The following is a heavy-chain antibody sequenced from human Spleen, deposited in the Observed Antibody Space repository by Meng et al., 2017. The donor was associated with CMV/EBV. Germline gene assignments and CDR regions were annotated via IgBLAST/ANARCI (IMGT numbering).Heavy chain of an antibody. D-gene: IGHD3-3*01. CDR1: GFTFSSYE. CDR2: ISSSGSTI. J-gene: IGHJ4*02. CDR3: ARGASYYDFWSGYCDY. V-gene: IGHV3-48*03. Sequence: GESLKISCAASGFTFSSYEMNWVRQAPGKGLEWVSYISSSGSTIYYADSVKRRFTISRDNAKNSLYLQMNSLRAEDTAVYYCARGASYYDFWSGYCDYWGQGTLVTVSS.